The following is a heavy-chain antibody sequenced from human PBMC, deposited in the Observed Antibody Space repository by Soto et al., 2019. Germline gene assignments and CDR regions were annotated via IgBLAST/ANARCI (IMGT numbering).Heavy chain of an antibody. CDR3: TRGSRVSSTGTGAH. CDR1: GFTFSAYW. V-gene: IGHV3-74*01. J-gene: IGHJ4*02. D-gene: IGHD1-1*01. Sequence: QTGGSLRLSCEVSGFTFSAYWMHWVRQVPGKGLIWVSRISDDGSTTTYADSVKGRFTISRDNAKNTLYLQMNSLRADDTGLYYCTRGSRVSSTGTGAHWGQGTLVTVSS. CDR2: ISDDGSTT.